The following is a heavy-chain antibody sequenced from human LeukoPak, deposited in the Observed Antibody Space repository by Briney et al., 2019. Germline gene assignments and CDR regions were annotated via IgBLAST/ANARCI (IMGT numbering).Heavy chain of an antibody. J-gene: IGHJ4*02. CDR2: IIPIFGTA. V-gene: IGHV1-69*05. CDR1: GGTFSSYA. CDR3: ARVSDFWSGYNYYFDY. Sequence: SVKVSCKASGGTFSSYAISWVRPAPGQGLEWMGGIIPIFGTANYAQKFQGRVTITTDEATSTAYMELSSLRSEDTAVYYCARVSDFWSGYNYYFDYWGQGTLVTVSS. D-gene: IGHD3-3*01.